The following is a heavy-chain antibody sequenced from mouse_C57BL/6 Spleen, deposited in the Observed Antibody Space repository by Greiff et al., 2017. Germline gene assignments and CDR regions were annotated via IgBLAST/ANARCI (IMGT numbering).Heavy chain of an antibody. J-gene: IGHJ4*01. CDR1: GFTFSDYY. CDR3: ARHEARDY. CDR2: ISNGGGST. V-gene: IGHV5-12*01. Sequence: EVMLVESGGGLVQPGGSLKLSCAASGFTFSDYYMYWVRQTPEKRLEWVAYISNGGGSTYYPDTVKGRFTISRDNAKNTLYLQMSRLKSEDTAVYYCARHEARDYWGQGTSVTVSS.